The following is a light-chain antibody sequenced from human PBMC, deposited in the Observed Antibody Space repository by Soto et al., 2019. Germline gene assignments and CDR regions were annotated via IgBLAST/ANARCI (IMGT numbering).Light chain of an antibody. V-gene: IGKV3-20*01. CDR2: GAS. J-gene: IGKJ1*01. CDR3: QQYGSSSPSWT. CDR1: QSVSSSY. Sequence: ESVLTQSPGTLSLSPGERATLSCRASQSVSSSYLAWYQQKPGQAPRLLIYGASSRATGIPDRFRGSGSGTDFTLTISRREPEDFAGYYCQQYGSSSPSWTFGRGTKVEIK.